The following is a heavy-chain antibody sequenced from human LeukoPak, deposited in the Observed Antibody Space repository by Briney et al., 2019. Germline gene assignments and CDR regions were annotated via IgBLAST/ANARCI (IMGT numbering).Heavy chain of an antibody. CDR1: GFTFNNYD. V-gene: IGHV3-30*02. D-gene: IGHD5-24*01. CDR2: IRYDGGDK. J-gene: IGHJ3*02. CDR3: AKNRRGHNYADAFEI. Sequence: TGGSLSLSCAASGFTFNNYDMHWVRQTPGKGLEWVAFIRYDGGDKYYVDSVKGRFTISRDNSRNTLYLQMNSLTAEDTAVYYCAKNRRGHNYADAFEIWGQGTMVRVYS.